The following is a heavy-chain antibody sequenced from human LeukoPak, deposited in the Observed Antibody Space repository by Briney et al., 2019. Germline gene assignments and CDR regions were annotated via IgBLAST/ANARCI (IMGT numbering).Heavy chain of an antibody. CDR3: ARDSYFDRLVVLSLGKNRYFDY. D-gene: IGHD3-9*01. Sequence: GGSLRLSCAASGFTFSSYWMSWVRQAPGKGLEWVANIKQDGSEKYYVDSVKGRFTISRDNAKNSLYLQMNSLRAEDTAVYYCARDSYFDRLVVLSLGKNRYFDYWGQGTLVTVSS. CDR2: IKQDGSEK. CDR1: GFTFSSYW. V-gene: IGHV3-7*01. J-gene: IGHJ4*02.